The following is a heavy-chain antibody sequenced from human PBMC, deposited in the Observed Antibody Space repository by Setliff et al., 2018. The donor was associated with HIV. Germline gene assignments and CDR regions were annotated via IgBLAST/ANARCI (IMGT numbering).Heavy chain of an antibody. Sequence: SVKVSCKASGGTFSSYAISWVRQAPGQGLEWMGGIIPFLGTANYAQQFQGRVTITTDESTSTAYMELSSLRSEDTAVYYCARGYSYGRTFNLLDWGQGTLVTVSS. CDR3: ARGYSYGRTFNLLD. V-gene: IGHV1-69*05. CDR2: IIPFLGTA. CDR1: GGTFSSYA. D-gene: IGHD5-18*01. J-gene: IGHJ4*02.